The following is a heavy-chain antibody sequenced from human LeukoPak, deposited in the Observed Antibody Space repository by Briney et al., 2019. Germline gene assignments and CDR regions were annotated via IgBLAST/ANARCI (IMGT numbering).Heavy chain of an antibody. CDR1: GFTFSTYS. V-gene: IGHV3-21*01. CDR2: ISSSSSYI. Sequence: PGGSLRLSCVESGFTFSTYSMNWVRQAPGKGLEWVSSISSSSSYIYYGDSVKGRFTISRDNAKNSLYLQMNSLRAEDTAVYYCARDGAVTNGRYIDYWGQGTLVTVSS. CDR3: ARDGAVTNGRYIDY. D-gene: IGHD4-17*01. J-gene: IGHJ4*02.